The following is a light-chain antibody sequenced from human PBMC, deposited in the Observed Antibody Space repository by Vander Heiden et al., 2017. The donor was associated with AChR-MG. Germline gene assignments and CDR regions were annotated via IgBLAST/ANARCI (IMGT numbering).Light chain of an antibody. CDR2: DVS. CDR3: SSYTSSSTPLYV. Sequence: QPALTQPASVSGSPGQSITISCTGTSSDVGGYNYVSWYQQHPGKAPKLMIYDVSKRPSGVSNRFSGSKSGNTASLTISGLQAEDEADYYCSSYTSSSTPLYVFGTGTKVTVL. CDR1: SSDVGGYNY. V-gene: IGLV2-14*01. J-gene: IGLJ1*01.